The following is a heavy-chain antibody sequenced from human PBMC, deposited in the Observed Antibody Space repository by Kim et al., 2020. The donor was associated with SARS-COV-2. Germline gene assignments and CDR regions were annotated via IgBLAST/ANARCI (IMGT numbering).Heavy chain of an antibody. V-gene: IGHV3-21*01. CDR2: ISSSSSYI. J-gene: IGHJ4*02. CDR3: ARADSYGANFDY. D-gene: IGHD5-18*01. Sequence: GGSLRLSCAASGFTFSSYSMNWVRQAPGKGLEWVSSISSSSSYIYYADSVKGRFTISRDNAKNSLYLQMNSLRAEDTAVYYCARADSYGANFDYWGQGTLVTVSS. CDR1: GFTFSSYS.